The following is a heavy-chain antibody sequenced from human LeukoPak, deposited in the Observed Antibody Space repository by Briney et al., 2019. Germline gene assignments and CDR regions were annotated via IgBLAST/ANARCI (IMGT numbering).Heavy chain of an antibody. D-gene: IGHD2-2*01. CDR2: IYYSGST. V-gene: IGHV4-39*01. CDR3: ARHPYQLLWLSWFDP. J-gene: IGHJ5*02. CDR1: GGSSSSSRYY. Sequence: PSETLSPTCTVSGGSSSSSRYYWGWIRQPPGKGLEWIGSIYYSGSTYYNPSLKSRVTISVDTSKNQFSLKLSSVTAADTAVYYCARHPYQLLWLSWFDPWGQGTLVTVSS.